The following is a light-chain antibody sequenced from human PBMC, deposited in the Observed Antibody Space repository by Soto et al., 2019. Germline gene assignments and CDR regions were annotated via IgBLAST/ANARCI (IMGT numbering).Light chain of an antibody. CDR2: GAS. J-gene: IGKJ1*01. V-gene: IGKV3-20*01. CDR1: KSVSSSY. CDR3: QQYGSSRT. Sequence: EIVLTQSPGTLSLSPGERATLSCRASKSVSSSYLAWYQQKPGQAPRLPIYGASSRATGIPDRFSGSGSGTDFTLTISRLEPEDFAVYYCQQYGSSRTFGQGTKVEIK.